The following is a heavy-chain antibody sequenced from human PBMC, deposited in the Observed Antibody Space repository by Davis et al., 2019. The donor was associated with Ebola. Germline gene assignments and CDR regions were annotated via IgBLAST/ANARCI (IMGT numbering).Heavy chain of an antibody. D-gene: IGHD3-3*01. Sequence: MPSETLSLACTLSAGSTSSYYWSWIRQPPGKGLEWVGYIYYSGITNYNPSPKSRVTISVDTSKNQFSLKLSSVTAADTAVYYCARKYYDFWSGYVWGQGTTVTVSS. V-gene: IGHV4-59*12. CDR3: ARKYYDFWSGYV. CDR1: AGSTSSYY. J-gene: IGHJ6*02. CDR2: IYYSGIT.